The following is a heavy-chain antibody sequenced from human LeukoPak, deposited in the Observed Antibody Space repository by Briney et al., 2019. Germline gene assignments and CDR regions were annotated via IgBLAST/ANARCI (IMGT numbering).Heavy chain of an antibody. CDR2: IYTRGSI. CDR3: ARGKVGTDFDY. J-gene: IGHJ4*02. CDR1: GDSISSYY. D-gene: IGHD1-1*01. Sequence: SETLSLTCTVSGDSISSYYWSWIRQPAGKGLEWIGRIYTRGSINYNPSLKSRVTMPVDTSKNRFSLNLSSVTAADTAVYYCARGKVGTDFDYWGQGTLVTVSS. V-gene: IGHV4-4*07.